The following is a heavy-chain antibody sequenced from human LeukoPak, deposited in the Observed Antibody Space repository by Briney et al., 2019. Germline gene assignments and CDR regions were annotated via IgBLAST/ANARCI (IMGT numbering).Heavy chain of an antibody. CDR1: GGTFSSCG. V-gene: IGHV1-69*13. CDR3: ARGVKAGSTSSHFDY. D-gene: IGHD2-2*01. Sequence: GASVKVSCKASGGTFSSCGISWVRLAPGEGLDWMGGIIPMFGTVKYAQKIHDRVTLTADESTSTAYMELSSLRSEDTAVYYCARGVKAGSTSSHFDYWGQGTLVTVSS. J-gene: IGHJ4*02. CDR2: IIPMFGTV.